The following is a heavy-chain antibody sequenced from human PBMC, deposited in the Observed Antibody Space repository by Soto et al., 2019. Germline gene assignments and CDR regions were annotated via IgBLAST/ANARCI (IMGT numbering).Heavy chain of an antibody. CDR2: MNPNSGNT. CDR1: GYTFTSYD. Sequence: QVQLVQSGAEVKKPGASVKVSCKASGYTFTSYDINWVRQATGQGLEWMGWMNPNSGNTGYAQKFQGRATMTRNTTISKDQTEGGRPRSVDNAGVYCSGGGAGMTFGGVIGPGDPLWGQGNLVHLSS. V-gene: IGHV1-8*01. CDR3: SGGGAGMTFGGVIGPGDPL. J-gene: IGHJ4*02. D-gene: IGHD3-16*02.